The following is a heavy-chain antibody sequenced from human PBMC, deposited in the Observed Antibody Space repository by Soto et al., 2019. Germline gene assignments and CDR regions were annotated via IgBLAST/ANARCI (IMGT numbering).Heavy chain of an antibody. CDR3: ASESYGGEFDY. Sequence: ASVKVSSKGSGYSFTTYVITWVRQAPGQGLEWMGWINAGNGNTKYSQKFQGRVNITRDTSASTAYMELSSLRSEDTAVYYCASESYGGEFDYWGQGTLVTVSS. V-gene: IGHV1-3*01. CDR1: GYSFTTYV. J-gene: IGHJ4*02. CDR2: INAGNGNT. D-gene: IGHD4-17*01.